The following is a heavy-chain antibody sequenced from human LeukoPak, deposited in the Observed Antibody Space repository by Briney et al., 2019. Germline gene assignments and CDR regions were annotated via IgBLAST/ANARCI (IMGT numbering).Heavy chain of an antibody. J-gene: IGHJ4*02. CDR2: IYYSGST. D-gene: IGHD5-12*01. Sequence: SETLSLTCTVSGGSISSSSYYRGWIRQPPGKGLEWIGSIYYSGSTYYNPSLKSRVTISVDTSKNQFSLKLSSVTAADTAVYYCARQARGYSGYDYYFDYWGQGTLVTVSS. CDR1: GGSISSSSYY. V-gene: IGHV4-39*01. CDR3: ARQARGYSGYDYYFDY.